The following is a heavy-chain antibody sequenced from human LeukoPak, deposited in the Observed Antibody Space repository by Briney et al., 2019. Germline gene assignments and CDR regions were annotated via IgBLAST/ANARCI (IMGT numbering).Heavy chain of an antibody. J-gene: IGHJ6*03. V-gene: IGHV4-59*02. CDR3: ARGTRGDYVYHRGNFRRMVYYYYMDV. Sequence: SETLSLTCTVSGDPVRNYYWSWIRQPPEKGLEWIGYIYYSGSTNYNPSLKSRVTISVDTSKNQFSLKLSSVTAADTAVYYCARGTRGDYVYHRGNFRRMVYYYYMDVWGKGTTVTVSS. D-gene: IGHD4-17*01. CDR1: GDPVRNYY. CDR2: IYYSGST.